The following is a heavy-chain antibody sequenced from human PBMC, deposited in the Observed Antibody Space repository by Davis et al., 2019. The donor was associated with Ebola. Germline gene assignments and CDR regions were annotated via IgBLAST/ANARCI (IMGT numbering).Heavy chain of an antibody. D-gene: IGHD3-10*01. J-gene: IGHJ5*02. V-gene: IGHV1-69*13. CDR2: IIPIFGTA. CDR1: GGTFSSYA. Sequence: SVKVSCKASGGTFSSYAISWVRQAPGQGLEWMGGIIPIFGTANYAQKFQGRVTITADESTSTAYMELSSLRSEDTAVYYCARVVTMVRGGWFDPWGQGTLVTVSS. CDR3: ARVVTMVRGGWFDP.